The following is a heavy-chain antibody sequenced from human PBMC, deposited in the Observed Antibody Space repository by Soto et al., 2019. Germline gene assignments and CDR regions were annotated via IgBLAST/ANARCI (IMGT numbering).Heavy chain of an antibody. V-gene: IGHV3-23*01. J-gene: IGHJ3*02. Sequence: EVQLLESGGGLVQPGGSLRLSCAASGFIFSSDAMSWVRQAPGKGLEWVSAISGSGTTAYYADSVKGRFTFSRDNSKNTMYLQMNSLRAEDTAVYYCAKTTDGWFSAFEIWGQGTMVIVSS. CDR1: GFIFSSDA. CDR3: AKTTDGWFSAFEI. D-gene: IGHD6-19*01. CDR2: ISGSGTTA.